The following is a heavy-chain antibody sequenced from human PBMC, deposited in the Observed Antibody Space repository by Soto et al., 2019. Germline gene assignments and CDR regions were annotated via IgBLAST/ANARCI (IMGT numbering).Heavy chain of an antibody. Sequence: SKTPSLTCTVSGGSIGRSSYYWGWIRQPPGKGLEWIGSIYDRGSTYSNPSLKSRLTTSLDTSKNQFSLKLTSVTAADTAVYYCARHGYTSGRTYFDSWGQGTLVPVSA. CDR1: GGSIGRSSYY. CDR3: ARHGYTSGRTYFDS. V-gene: IGHV4-39*01. J-gene: IGHJ4*02. CDR2: IYDRGST. D-gene: IGHD6-19*01.